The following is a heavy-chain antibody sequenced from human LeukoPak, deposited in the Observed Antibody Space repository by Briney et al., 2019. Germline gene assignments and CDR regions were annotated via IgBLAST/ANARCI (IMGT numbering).Heavy chain of an antibody. CDR2: IHSSGNT. Sequence: SETLSLTCTVSGGTIDDSRYYWGWIRQPPGKGLEWIGSIHSSGNTFYNPSLKSRVTISVDTSNNQFYLKLHSVTAADTAVYYCVRDWREWGQGTLVTASS. D-gene: IGHD3-3*01. CDR3: VRDWRE. CDR1: GGTIDDSRYY. V-gene: IGHV4-39*07. J-gene: IGHJ4*02.